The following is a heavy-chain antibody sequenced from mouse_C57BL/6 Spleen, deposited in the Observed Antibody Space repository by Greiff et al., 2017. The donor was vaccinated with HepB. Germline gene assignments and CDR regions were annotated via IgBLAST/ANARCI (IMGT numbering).Heavy chain of an antibody. CDR3: AREYYGNYDWFAY. CDR2: IHPNSGST. CDR1: GYTFTSYW. D-gene: IGHD2-1*01. Sequence: QVQLQQPGAELVKPGASVKLSCKASGYTFTSYWMHWVKQRPGQGLEWIGMIHPNSGSTNYNEKFKSKATLTVDKSSSTAYMQLSSLTSEDSAVYYCAREYYGNYDWFAYWGQGTLVTVCA. V-gene: IGHV1-64*01. J-gene: IGHJ3*01.